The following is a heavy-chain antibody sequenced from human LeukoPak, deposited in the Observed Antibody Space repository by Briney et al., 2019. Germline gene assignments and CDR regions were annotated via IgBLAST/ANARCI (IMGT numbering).Heavy chain of an antibody. CDR3: ARGMATILDY. CDR2: IYSGGST. D-gene: IGHD5-24*01. V-gene: IGHV3-53*01. CDR1: GFTVSSNH. J-gene: IGHJ4*02. Sequence: PGGSLRLSCAASGFTVSSNHMSWVRQAPGKGLEWVSVIYSGGSTYYADSVKGRFTIPRDNSKNTLYLQMNSLRAEDTAVYYCARGMATILDYWGQGTLVTVSS.